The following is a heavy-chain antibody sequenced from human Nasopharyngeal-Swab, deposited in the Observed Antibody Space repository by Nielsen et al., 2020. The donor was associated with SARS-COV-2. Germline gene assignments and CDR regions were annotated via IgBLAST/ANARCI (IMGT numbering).Heavy chain of an antibody. Sequence: GESLKISCAASGFSFSSYSMNWVRQAPGKGLEWVSSIRSSSSYIYSADSVKGRFTISRDNAKNSLYLQMNSLRAEDTAVSYCARTGPGYYDSSGYYGRNFDYWGQGTLVTVSS. CDR1: GFSFSSYS. V-gene: IGHV3-21*01. D-gene: IGHD3-22*01. J-gene: IGHJ4*02. CDR2: IRSSSSYI. CDR3: ARTGPGYYDSSGYYGRNFDY.